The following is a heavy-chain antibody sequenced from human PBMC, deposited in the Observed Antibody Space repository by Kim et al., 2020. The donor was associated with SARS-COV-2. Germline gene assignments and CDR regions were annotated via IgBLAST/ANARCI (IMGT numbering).Heavy chain of an antibody. Sequence: GGSLRLSCAASGFTFSSYSMNWVRQAPGKGLEWVSSISSSSSYIYYADSVKGRFTISRDNAKNSLYLQMNSLRAEDTAVYYCAREGSGGYPVDYWGQGTLVTVSS. J-gene: IGHJ4*02. CDR3: AREGSGGYPVDY. CDR2: ISSSSSYI. V-gene: IGHV3-21*01. D-gene: IGHD1-26*01. CDR1: GFTFSSYS.